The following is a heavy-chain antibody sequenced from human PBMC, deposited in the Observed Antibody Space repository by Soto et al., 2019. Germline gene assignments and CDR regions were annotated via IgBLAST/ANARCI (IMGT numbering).Heavy chain of an antibody. CDR1: GFTFSSYA. J-gene: IGHJ4*02. CDR2: ISGSGGST. V-gene: IGHV3-23*01. D-gene: IGHD3-16*01. CDR3: AKFPLLYYDYIWGSTRPDY. Sequence: GGSLRLSCAASGFTFSSYAMSWVRQAPGKGLEWVSAISGSGGSTYYADSVKGRFTISRDNSKNTLYLQMNSLRAEDTAVYYCAKFPLLYYDYIWGSTRPDYWGQGTLVTVS.